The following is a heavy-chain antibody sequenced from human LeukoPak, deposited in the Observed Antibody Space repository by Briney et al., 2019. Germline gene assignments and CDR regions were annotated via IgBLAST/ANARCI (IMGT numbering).Heavy chain of an antibody. J-gene: IGHJ4*02. CDR3: ARVKWLRRGFDY. D-gene: IGHD5-12*01. Sequence: SETLSFTAAGYGGSFSGYYWSWIRQPPGKGLEWIGEINHSGSTNYNPSLKSRVTISVDTSKNQFSLKLSSVTAADTAVYYCARVKWLRRGFDYWGQGTLVTVSS. CDR1: GGSFSGYY. V-gene: IGHV4-34*01. CDR2: INHSGST.